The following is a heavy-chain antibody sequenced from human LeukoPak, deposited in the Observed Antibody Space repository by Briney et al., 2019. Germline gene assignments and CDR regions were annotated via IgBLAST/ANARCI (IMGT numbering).Heavy chain of an antibody. D-gene: IGHD6-13*01. J-gene: IGHJ4*02. CDR2: IKQEGSEK. Sequence: PGGSLRLSCAASGFTFSSYWMSWVRQAPGKGREWVANIKQEGSEKYYVDSVKGRFTISRDNAKNSLYLQMNSLRAEDTAVYYCASARVYSSQRTENDYWGQGTLVTVSS. V-gene: IGHV3-7*01. CDR3: ASARVYSSQRTENDY. CDR1: GFTFSSYW.